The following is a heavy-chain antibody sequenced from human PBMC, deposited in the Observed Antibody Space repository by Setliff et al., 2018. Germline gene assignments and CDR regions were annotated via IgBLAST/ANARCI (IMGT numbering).Heavy chain of an antibody. D-gene: IGHD2-8*01. CDR3: SRLVRYCTRTTCQRASGAEL. J-gene: IGHJ4*02. Sequence: ASVKVSCKASGYTFSSYGITWVRQAPGQGLEWMGWISTYTGNTNYAQKLQGRVTMTTDTSTSTAYLELRSLTSDDTAVYYCSRLVRYCTRTTCQRASGAELWGQGSLVTVSA. CDR1: GYTFSSYG. V-gene: IGHV1-18*01. CDR2: ISTYTGNT.